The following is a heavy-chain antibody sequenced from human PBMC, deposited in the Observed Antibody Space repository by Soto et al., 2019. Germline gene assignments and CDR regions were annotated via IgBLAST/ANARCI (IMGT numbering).Heavy chain of an antibody. J-gene: IGHJ4*02. Sequence: QVQLQESGPGLVKPSDTLSLTCAVSGYSISSSNWWGWIRQPQGKGLEWNGYIYYSGTTYYNPSLKSRVTMSVDTSKNQVSLKLTSVTAVDTAVYYCARREIQGPIDYWGQGTLGTVSS. V-gene: IGHV4-28*01. CDR3: ARREIQGPIDY. CDR2: IYYSGTT. D-gene: IGHD1-26*01. CDR1: GYSISSSNW.